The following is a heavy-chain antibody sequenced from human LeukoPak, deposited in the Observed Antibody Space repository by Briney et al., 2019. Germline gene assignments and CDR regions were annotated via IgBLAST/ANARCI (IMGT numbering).Heavy chain of an antibody. J-gene: IGHJ3*02. Sequence: SETLSLTCAVYGGSFSGYYWSWIRQPPGKGLEWIGEINHSGSTNYNPSLKSRVTISVGTSKNQFSLKLSSVTAADTAVYYCARGGLSGYYNDAFDIWGQGTMVTVSS. V-gene: IGHV4-34*01. CDR1: GGSFSGYY. CDR3: ARGGLSGYYNDAFDI. D-gene: IGHD3-9*01. CDR2: INHSGST.